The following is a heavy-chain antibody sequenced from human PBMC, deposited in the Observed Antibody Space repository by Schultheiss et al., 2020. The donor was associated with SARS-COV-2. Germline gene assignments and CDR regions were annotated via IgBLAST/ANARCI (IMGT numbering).Heavy chain of an antibody. J-gene: IGHJ4*02. CDR1: GFTFSSYD. CDR3: ARDRGAASSD. V-gene: IGHV3-23*01. CDR2: ISGSGGST. D-gene: IGHD6-13*01. Sequence: GGSLRLSCAASGFTFSSYDMHWVRQATGKGLEWVSAISGSGGSTYYADSVKGRFTISRDNSKNSLYLQMNSLRAEDTAVYYCARDRGAASSDWGKGTLVTVS.